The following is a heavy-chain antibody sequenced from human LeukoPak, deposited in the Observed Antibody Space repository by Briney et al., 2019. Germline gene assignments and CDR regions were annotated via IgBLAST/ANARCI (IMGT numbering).Heavy chain of an antibody. CDR1: GFTFRSYS. Sequence: GGSLRLSCAASGFTFRSYSMNWVRQAPGKGLEWVSSISSSSSYIHYADSVKGRFTISRDNAKNSLYLQMNSLRAEDTAVYYCAREITLRGVLDYWGQGTLVTVSS. J-gene: IGHJ4*02. CDR2: ISSSSSYI. CDR3: AREITLRGVLDY. V-gene: IGHV3-21*01. D-gene: IGHD3-10*01.